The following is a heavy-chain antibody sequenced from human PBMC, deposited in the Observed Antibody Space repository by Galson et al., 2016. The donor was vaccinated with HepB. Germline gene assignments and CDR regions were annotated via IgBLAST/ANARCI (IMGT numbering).Heavy chain of an antibody. J-gene: IGHJ3*02. V-gene: IGHV3-21*01. CDR2: ITDSSDYI. CDR1: GFTFSRYT. Sequence: SLRLSCAASGFTFSRYTMHWVRQAPGKGLEWVSSITDSSDYIYYVDSVKGRFTISRDISKNTLYLQMNSLSAEDTAVYYCAKGYSFGSNDAFDIWGQGTRVTVSS. CDR3: AKGYSFGSNDAFDI. D-gene: IGHD5-18*01.